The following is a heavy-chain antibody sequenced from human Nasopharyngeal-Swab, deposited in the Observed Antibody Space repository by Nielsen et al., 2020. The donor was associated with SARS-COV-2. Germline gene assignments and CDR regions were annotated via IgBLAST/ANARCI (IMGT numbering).Heavy chain of an antibody. D-gene: IGHD1-26*01. V-gene: IGHV3-21*01. CDR3: AREYSGSYLGVDY. Sequence: GGSLRLSCAASGFTFSSYSMNWVRQAPGKGLEWVSSISSSSSYIYYADSVKGRFTISRDNAKNSLYLQMNSLRAEDTAVNYCAREYSGSYLGVDYWGQGTLVTVSS. J-gene: IGHJ4*02. CDR1: GFTFSSYS. CDR2: ISSSSSYI.